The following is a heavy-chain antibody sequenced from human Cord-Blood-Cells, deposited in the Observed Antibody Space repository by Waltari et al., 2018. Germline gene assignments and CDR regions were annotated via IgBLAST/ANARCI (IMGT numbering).Heavy chain of an antibody. CDR1: GFTVRSNY. Sequence: EVQLVETGGGLIQPGGSLRLSCAASGFTVRSNYMSWVRQAPGKGLEWVSVIYSGGSTYYADSVKGRFTISRDNSKNTLYLQMNSLRAEDTAVYYCARDSSSSFAFDIWGQGTMVTVSS. J-gene: IGHJ3*02. D-gene: IGHD6-6*01. CDR3: ARDSSSSFAFDI. CDR2: IYSGGST. V-gene: IGHV3-53*02.